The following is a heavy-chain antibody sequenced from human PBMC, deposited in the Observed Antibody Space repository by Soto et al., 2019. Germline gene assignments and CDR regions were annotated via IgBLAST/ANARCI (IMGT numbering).Heavy chain of an antibody. Sequence: QVQLQESGPGLVKPSETLSLTCTVSGGSVSSGSYYWSWIRQPPGKGLEWIGYIYYSGSTNYNPSLKSRVTISVDTSKNQFSLKLSSVTAADTAVYYWATIPGITGTSYFDYWGQGTLVTVSS. CDR2: IYYSGST. D-gene: IGHD1-7*01. CDR3: ATIPGITGTSYFDY. V-gene: IGHV4-61*01. J-gene: IGHJ4*02. CDR1: GGSVSSGSYY.